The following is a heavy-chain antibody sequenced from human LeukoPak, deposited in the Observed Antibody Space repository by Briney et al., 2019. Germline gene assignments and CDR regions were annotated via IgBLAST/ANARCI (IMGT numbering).Heavy chain of an antibody. CDR2: ISDSGGNT. CDR1: GFTISNYA. D-gene: IGHD3-22*01. J-gene: IGHJ4*02. CDR3: AREQIGYYDSSGYFNY. Sequence: GGSLRLSCAASGFTISNYAMSWVRQAPGKGLEWVSGISDSGGNTYYADSVKGRFTISRDNSKNTLYLQMNSLRAEDTAVYYCAREQIGYYDSSGYFNYWGQGTLVTVSS. V-gene: IGHV3-23*01.